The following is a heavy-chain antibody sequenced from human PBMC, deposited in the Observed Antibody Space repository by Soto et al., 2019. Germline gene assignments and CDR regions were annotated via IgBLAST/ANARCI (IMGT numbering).Heavy chain of an antibody. D-gene: IGHD3-22*01. CDR2: IYYSGST. V-gene: IGHV4-39*01. J-gene: IGHJ4*02. Sequence: QLQLQESGPGLVKPSETLSLTCTVSGGSISSSRYYWGWIRQPPGKGLEWIGSIYYSGSTYYNPSLKSRVTTAEATHKNQFARKLSSVTAEDTAVYYCASHPPFGYYDSSGYPFDYWGQGTLVTVSS. CDR1: GGSISSSRYY. CDR3: ASHPPFGYYDSSGYPFDY.